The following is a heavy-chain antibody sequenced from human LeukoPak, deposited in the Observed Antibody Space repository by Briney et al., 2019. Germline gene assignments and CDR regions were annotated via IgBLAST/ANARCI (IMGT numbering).Heavy chain of an antibody. Sequence: GGSLRLSCVVSGFTFSSYAMSWVRQAPGKGLEWVSAISGSGGSTYYADSVKGRFTISRDNSKNTLYLQMNSLRAEDTAVYYCAKEMNYYDSSGYYYPPFDYWGQGTLVTVSS. D-gene: IGHD3-22*01. CDR3: AKEMNYYDSSGYYYPPFDY. V-gene: IGHV3-23*01. CDR1: GFTFSSYA. CDR2: ISGSGGST. J-gene: IGHJ4*02.